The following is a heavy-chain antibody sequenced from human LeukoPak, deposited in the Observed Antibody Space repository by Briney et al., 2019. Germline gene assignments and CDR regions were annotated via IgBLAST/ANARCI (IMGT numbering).Heavy chain of an antibody. D-gene: IGHD2-15*01. J-gene: IGHJ2*01. Sequence: SETLSLTCAVYGGSFSGYYWSWIRQPPGKGLEWIGEINHSGSINYNPSLKSRVTISVDTSKNQFSLKLSSVTAADTAVYYCARTSFRYCSGGSCYSPWYFDLWGRGTLVTVSS. CDR3: ARTSFRYCSGGSCYSPWYFDL. V-gene: IGHV4-34*01. CDR1: GGSFSGYY. CDR2: INHSGSI.